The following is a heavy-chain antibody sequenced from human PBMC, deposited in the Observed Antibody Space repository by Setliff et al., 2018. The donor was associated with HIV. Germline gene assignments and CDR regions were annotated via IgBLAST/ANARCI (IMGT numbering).Heavy chain of an antibody. D-gene: IGHD1-26*01. CDR1: GFTFDDYT. V-gene: IGHV3-43*01. Sequence: GGSLRLSCGASGFTFDDYTMHWVRQVPGKGLEWLSLISWDGTETLYVDSVKGRFTISRDNANNLVYLQMNSLRVEDTAVYFCARWGSGSYERVFDYWGQGMLVTVSS. CDR2: ISWDGTET. CDR3: ARWGSGSYERVFDY. J-gene: IGHJ4*02.